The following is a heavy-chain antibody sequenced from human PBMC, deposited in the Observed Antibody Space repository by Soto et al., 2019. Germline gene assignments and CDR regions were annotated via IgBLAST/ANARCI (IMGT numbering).Heavy chain of an antibody. CDR1: GFTLSSYN. Sequence: EVQLVESGGGLVKPGGSLRLSCAASGFTLSSYNMNWVRQAPGKGLEWVSYISSSSSYIYYADSVKGRFTISRDNAKNSLYLQMNSLRAEDTAVYYCACSITMIVGPRDYWGQGTLVTVSS. CDR3: ACSITMIVGPRDY. CDR2: ISSSSSYI. D-gene: IGHD3-22*01. V-gene: IGHV3-21*01. J-gene: IGHJ4*02.